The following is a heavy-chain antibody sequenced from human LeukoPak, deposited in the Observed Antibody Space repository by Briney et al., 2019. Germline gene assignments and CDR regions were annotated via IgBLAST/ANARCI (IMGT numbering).Heavy chain of an antibody. Sequence: SETLSLTCTVSGGSISSYYWSWIRQPPGKGLEWIGYIYYSGSTNYNPSLKSRVTISVDTSKNQFSLKLSSVTAADTAVYYCARDYSSGWYLDCWGQGTLVTVSS. J-gene: IGHJ4*02. CDR3: ARDYSSGWYLDC. CDR1: GGSISSYY. V-gene: IGHV4-59*12. D-gene: IGHD6-19*01. CDR2: IYYSGST.